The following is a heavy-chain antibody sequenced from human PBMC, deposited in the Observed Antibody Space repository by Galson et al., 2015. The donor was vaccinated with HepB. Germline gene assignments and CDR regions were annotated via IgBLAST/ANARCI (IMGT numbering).Heavy chain of an antibody. CDR1: GGTFSSYT. V-gene: IGHV1-69*02. CDR3: ASSWYAAADAEYCQH. J-gene: IGHJ1*01. D-gene: IGHD6-13*01. Sequence: SVKVSCKASGGTFSSYTISWVRQAPGQGLEWMGRIIPILGIANYAQKFQGRVTITADKSTSTAYMELSSLRSEDTAVYYCASSWYAAADAEYCQHWGQVTLGSVSS. CDR2: IIPILGIA.